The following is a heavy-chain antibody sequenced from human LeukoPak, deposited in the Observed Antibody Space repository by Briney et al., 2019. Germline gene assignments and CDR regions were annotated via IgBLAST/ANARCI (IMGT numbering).Heavy chain of an antibody. CDR3: ARDRVVAAARYMDV. CDR2: ISNSNSYI. Sequence: GGSLRLSRAPSGLSFGSYSMKSVRHAPGKGLEWVSSISNSNSYICYADTLNRRFTITRDNAKNTLYLQMNSLRAEDTAVYYCARDRVVAAARYMDVWGKGTTVTVSS. CDR1: GLSFGSYS. V-gene: IGHV3-21*01. J-gene: IGHJ6*03. D-gene: IGHD2-2*01.